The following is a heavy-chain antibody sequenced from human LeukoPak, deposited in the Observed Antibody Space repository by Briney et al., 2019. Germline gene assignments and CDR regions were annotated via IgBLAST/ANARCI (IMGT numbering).Heavy chain of an antibody. J-gene: IGHJ5*02. CDR1: GGSFSGYY. D-gene: IGHD3-10*01. CDR2: INHSGST. V-gene: IGHV4-34*01. Sequence: PSETLSLTCAVYGGSFSGYYWSWIRQPPGKGLEWIGEINHSGSTNYNPSLKSRVTISVDTSKNQFSLKLSSVTAADTAVYYCARGMVRGVIRRGSNHNWFDPWGQGTLVTVSS. CDR3: ARGMVRGVIRRGSNHNWFDP.